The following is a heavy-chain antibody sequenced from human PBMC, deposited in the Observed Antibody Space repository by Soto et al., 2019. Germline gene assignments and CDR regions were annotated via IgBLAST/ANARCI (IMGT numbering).Heavy chain of an antibody. CDR3: AKDFTTMVRMCHY. CDR1: GFTFDDYA. CDR2: ISWNSASI. J-gene: IGHJ4*02. V-gene: IGHV3-9*01. Sequence: EVQLVESGGALVQPGTSLRLSCAASGFTFDDYAMHWVRQAPGKGPEWVSGISWNSASIGYADSVKGRFTISRDNAKKSLYLQMNSLKADDTAVYICAKDFTTMVRMCHYWGQGTLVTVSS. D-gene: IGHD5-18*01.